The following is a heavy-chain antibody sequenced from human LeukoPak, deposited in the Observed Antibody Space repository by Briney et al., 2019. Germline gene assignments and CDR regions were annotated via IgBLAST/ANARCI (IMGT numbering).Heavy chain of an antibody. CDR2: INPNSGGT. Sequence: VASVKVSCKASGYTFTGYYMHWVRQAPGQGLEWMGWINPNSGGTNYAQKVQGRVTMTRDTSISTAYMELSRLRSDDTAVCYCARPLRYYDFWSGYYHWGQGTLVTVSS. CDR1: GYTFTGYY. V-gene: IGHV1-2*02. J-gene: IGHJ4*02. CDR3: ARPLRYYDFWSGYYH. D-gene: IGHD3-3*01.